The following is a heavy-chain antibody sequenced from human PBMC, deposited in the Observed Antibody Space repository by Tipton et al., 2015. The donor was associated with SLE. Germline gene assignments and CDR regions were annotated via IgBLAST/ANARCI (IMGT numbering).Heavy chain of an antibody. V-gene: IGHV4-34*01. CDR2: INHSGST. CDR1: GGSFSGYY. CDR3: ARGTYDDLWSGYYIRWFDP. D-gene: IGHD3-3*01. Sequence: TLSLTCAIYGGSFSGYYWSWIRQPPGKGLEWIGEINHSGSTNYNPSLESRVTISVDTSKNQFSLKVSSVTAADTAVYYCARGTYDDLWSGYYIRWFDPWGQGTLVTVSS. J-gene: IGHJ5*02.